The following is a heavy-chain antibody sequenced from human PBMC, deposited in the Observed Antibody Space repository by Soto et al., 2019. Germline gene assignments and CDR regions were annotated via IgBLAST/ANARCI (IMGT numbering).Heavy chain of an antibody. CDR2: ISGSGDKT. CDR3: AKLGVRIATAGTDY. Sequence: EVQVLESGGDLVQPGGSLRLSCAASGFTFSSVVMYWVRQAPGKGLEWVSAISGSGDKTYYADSVKGRFAISRDNSKNTLYLLMNSLRGDDTAVYYCAKLGVRIATAGTDYWGQGTLVTVSS. D-gene: IGHD6-13*01. V-gene: IGHV3-23*01. J-gene: IGHJ4*02. CDR1: GFTFSSVV.